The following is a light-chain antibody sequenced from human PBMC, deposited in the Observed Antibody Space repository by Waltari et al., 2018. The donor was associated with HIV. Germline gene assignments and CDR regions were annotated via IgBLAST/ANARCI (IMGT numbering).Light chain of an antibody. CDR1: ALPKQY. V-gene: IGLV3-25*03. CDR2: KDS. CDR3: QSADSSGTYVV. Sequence: SYELPQPPSVSVSPGQTARITCSGDALPKQYAYWYQQKPGQAPVLVIYKDSERPSGIPEGCSGSSSGTTVTLTISGVQAEDEADYYCQSADSSGTYVVFGGGTKLTVL. J-gene: IGLJ2*01.